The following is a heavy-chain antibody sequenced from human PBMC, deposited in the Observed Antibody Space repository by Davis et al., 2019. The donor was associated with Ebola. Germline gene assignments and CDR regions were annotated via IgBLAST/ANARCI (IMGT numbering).Heavy chain of an antibody. J-gene: IGHJ4*02. CDR3: ARDPSRGYSYGLFDY. CDR1: GYTFTGYY. V-gene: IGHV1-2*06. Sequence: ASVKVSCKASGYTFTGYYMHWVRQAPGQGLEWMGRINPNSGGTNYAQKFQGRVTMTRDTSISTAYMELSRLRSDDTAVYYCARDPSRGYSYGLFDYWGQGTLVTVSS. D-gene: IGHD5-18*01. CDR2: INPNSGGT.